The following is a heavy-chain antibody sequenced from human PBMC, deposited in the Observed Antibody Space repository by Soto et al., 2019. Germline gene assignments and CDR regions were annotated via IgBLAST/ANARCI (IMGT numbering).Heavy chain of an antibody. V-gene: IGHV2-26*01. D-gene: IGHD3-10*01. J-gene: IGHJ4*02. CDR3: ARSGDYYGSGSYYY. CDR1: GFSLSNARMG. Sequence: QVTLKESGPVLVKPTETLTLTCTVSGFSLSNARMGVSWIRHPPGKALEWLAHIFSNDEKSYSTSLKSRLTIAKDTSKSQVVLTMTNMDPVDSATYYCARSGDYYGSGSYYYWGQGTLVIVSS. CDR2: IFSNDEK.